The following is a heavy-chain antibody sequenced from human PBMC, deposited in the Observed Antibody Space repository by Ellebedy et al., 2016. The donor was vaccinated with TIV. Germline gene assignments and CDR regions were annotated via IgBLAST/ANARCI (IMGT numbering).Heavy chain of an antibody. D-gene: IGHD3-10*01. CDR1: GDSVTSGSYY. V-gene: IGHV4-61*01. Sequence: MPSETLSLTCTVSGDSVTSGSYYWSWIRQPPGKGLEWIGYIFYSRSTSYHPSLKSRVTISADTSKNQFSLKVSSVTAADAAVYYCTRGDYHGLSWGQGTLVTVSS. CDR3: TRGDYHGLS. CDR2: IFYSRST. J-gene: IGHJ5*02.